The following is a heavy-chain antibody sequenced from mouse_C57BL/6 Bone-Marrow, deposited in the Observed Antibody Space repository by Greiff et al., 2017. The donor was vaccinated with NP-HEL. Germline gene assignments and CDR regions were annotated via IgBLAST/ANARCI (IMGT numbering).Heavy chain of an antibody. V-gene: IGHV1-81*01. Sequence: VQLQQSGAELARPGASVKLSCKASGYTFTSSGISWVKQRTGQGLEWIGEIYPRSGNTYYNEKFKGKATLTADKSSSTAYMGLRSLTSEDSAVYFCASGDGYYPYYFDYWGQGTTLTVSS. CDR2: IYPRSGNT. D-gene: IGHD2-3*01. CDR1: GYTFTSSG. CDR3: ASGDGYYPYYFDY. J-gene: IGHJ2*01.